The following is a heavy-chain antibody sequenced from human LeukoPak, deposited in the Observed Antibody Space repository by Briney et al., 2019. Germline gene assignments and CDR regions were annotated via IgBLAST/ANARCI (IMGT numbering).Heavy chain of an antibody. J-gene: IGHJ4*02. D-gene: IGHD1-26*01. Sequence: ASVKVSCKASGYTFTSYDINWVRQATGQGLEWMGWMNPNSGNTGYAQKFQGRVTITRSTSISTAYMELSSLRSEDTAVYYCARDGSYAMSFRFDYWGQGTLVTVSS. CDR2: MNPNSGNT. V-gene: IGHV1-8*03. CDR3: ARDGSYAMSFRFDY. CDR1: GYTFTSYD.